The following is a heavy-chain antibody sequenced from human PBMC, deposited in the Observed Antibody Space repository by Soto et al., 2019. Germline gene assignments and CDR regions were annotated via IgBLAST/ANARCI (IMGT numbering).Heavy chain of an antibody. CDR3: ARGYKNRPDYYMDV. CDR1: GGSFGGYY. D-gene: IGHD1-1*01. CDR2: INHSGST. J-gene: IGHJ6*03. Sequence: PSETLSLTCAVYGGSFGGYYWSWIRQPPGKGLEWIGEINHSGSTNYNPSLKSRVTISVDTSKNQFSLKLSSVTAADTAVYYCARGYKNRPDYYMDVWGKGTTVTVSS. V-gene: IGHV4-34*01.